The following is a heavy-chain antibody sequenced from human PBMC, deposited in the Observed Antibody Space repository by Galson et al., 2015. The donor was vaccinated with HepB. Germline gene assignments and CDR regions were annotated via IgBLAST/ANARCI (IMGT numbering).Heavy chain of an antibody. V-gene: IGHV6-1*01. CDR1: EDSVSSNSAA. CDR2: TYYRSKWYN. J-gene: IGHJ6*02. CDR3: AGSIAAAGTGYYYGMDV. D-gene: IGHD6-13*01. Sequence: CAISEDSVSSNSAAWNWIRQSPSRGLEWLGRTYYRSKWYNDYAVSVKSRITINPDTSKNQFSLQLNSVTPEDTAVYYCAGSIAAAGTGYYYGMDVWGQGTTVTVSS.